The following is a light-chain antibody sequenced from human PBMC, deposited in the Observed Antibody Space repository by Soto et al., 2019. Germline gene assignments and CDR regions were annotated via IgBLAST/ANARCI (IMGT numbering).Light chain of an antibody. CDR1: QGISSY. J-gene: IGKJ1*01. CDR3: QQLDNYPRT. V-gene: IGKV1-9*01. Sequence: DIQLTQSPSFLSASVGDRVTITCRASQGISSYLAWYQQKPGEAPKLLIYTASTLQSGVPSRFSGSGSGTEFTLTISSLQPEDFATYYCQQLDNYPRTFGQGTKVDIK. CDR2: TAS.